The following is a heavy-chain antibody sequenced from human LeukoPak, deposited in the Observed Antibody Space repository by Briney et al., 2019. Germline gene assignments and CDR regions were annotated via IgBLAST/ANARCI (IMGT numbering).Heavy chain of an antibody. J-gene: IGHJ6*02. CDR2: IYYSGST. Sequence: SSETLSLTCTVSGSSISSYYWNWIRQPPGKGLEWIGYIYYSGSTNYNPSLNSRVTISVDTSKNQVSLKVSSVTAADTAVYYCARGPQWGYDFWSYGMDVWGQGTTVTVSS. CDR3: ARGPQWGYDFWSYGMDV. D-gene: IGHD3-3*01. CDR1: GSSISSYY. V-gene: IGHV4-59*01.